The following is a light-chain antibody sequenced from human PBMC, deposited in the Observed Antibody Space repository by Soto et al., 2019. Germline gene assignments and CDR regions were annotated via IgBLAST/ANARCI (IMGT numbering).Light chain of an antibody. CDR1: KSDIGVCDF. CDR2: EVV. J-gene: IGLJ1*01. CDR3: KSYAGSNTYV. V-gene: IGLV2-8*01. Sequence: QSVLTQPPSASGSPGQSVTISCTGTKSDIGVCDFVSWYQHHPGKAPRLIIYEVVQRPSGVPDRFSGSKSGNTASLTVSGLQAADEADYFCKSYAGSNTYVFGSGTKLTVL.